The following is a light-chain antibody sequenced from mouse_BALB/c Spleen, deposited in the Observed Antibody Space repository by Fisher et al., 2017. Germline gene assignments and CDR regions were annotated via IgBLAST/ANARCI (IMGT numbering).Light chain of an antibody. Sequence: IVITQTPAIMSASPGEKVTMTCSASSSVSYMYWYQQKPGSSPRLLIYDTSKLASGVPARFSGSGSGTSYSLTISSMEAEDAATYYCQQWSSYPPTFGSGTKLEIK. V-gene: IGKV4-55*01. J-gene: IGKJ4*01. CDR3: QQWSSYPPT. CDR2: DTS. CDR1: SSVSY.